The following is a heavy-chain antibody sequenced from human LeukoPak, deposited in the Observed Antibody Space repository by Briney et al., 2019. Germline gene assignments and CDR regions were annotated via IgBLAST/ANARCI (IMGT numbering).Heavy chain of an antibody. CDR3: ARGRLIVP. CDR2: INHSGST. Sequence: SETLSLTCAVYGGSFSGYYWSWIRQPPGKGLEWIGEINHSGSTNYNPSLKRRVTISVDTHKTHFSLKLSSAPAAETAVYYCARGRLIVPWGQGTLVTVSS. D-gene: IGHD2-21*01. V-gene: IGHV4-34*01. J-gene: IGHJ5*02. CDR1: GGSFSGYY.